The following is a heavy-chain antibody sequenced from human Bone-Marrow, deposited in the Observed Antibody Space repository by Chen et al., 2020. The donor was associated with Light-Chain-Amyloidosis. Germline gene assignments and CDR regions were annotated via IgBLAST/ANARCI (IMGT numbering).Heavy chain of an antibody. V-gene: IGHV4-30-2*01. Sequence: QLQLQESGSGLVTSSQTLSLTCAVSGGSITSGSFSWNWIRQPLRKGLEWIGYVYQSGSTYYNPSLNSRVTISVDLSENHFSLTLRSLTAADSAVYYCARGNWNDLAFDVWGQGTLVTVSS. CDR3: ARGNWNDLAFDV. CDR1: GGSITSGSFS. CDR2: VYQSGST. J-gene: IGHJ3*01. D-gene: IGHD1-1*01.